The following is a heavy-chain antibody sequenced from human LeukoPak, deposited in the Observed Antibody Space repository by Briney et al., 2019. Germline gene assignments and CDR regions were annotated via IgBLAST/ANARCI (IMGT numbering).Heavy chain of an antibody. CDR1: GYTLTELS. D-gene: IGHD3-22*01. CDR2: FDPEDGET. CDR3: ARDHRGYYDSSGYFYYFDY. V-gene: IGHV1-24*01. J-gene: IGHJ4*02. Sequence: ASVKVSCKVSGYTLTELSMHWVRQAPGKGLEWMGGFDPEDGETIYAQKFQGRVTMTEDTSTDTAYMELSSLRSEDTAVYYCARDHRGYYDSSGYFYYFDYWGQGTLVTVSS.